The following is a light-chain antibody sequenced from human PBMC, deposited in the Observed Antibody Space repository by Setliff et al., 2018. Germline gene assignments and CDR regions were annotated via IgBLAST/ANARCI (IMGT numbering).Light chain of an antibody. V-gene: IGLV2-11*01. CDR2: DVT. J-gene: IGLJ2*01. CDR3: CSYAGRYTLVI. Sequence: QSALTQPRSVSGSPGQSVTISCTGTSSDVGGYNYVSWYQQHPGKAPKLMIYDVTKRPSGVPDRFSGSKSGNTASLTISGLQAEDEADYYCCSYAGRYTLVIFGGGTKVTVL. CDR1: SSDVGGYNY.